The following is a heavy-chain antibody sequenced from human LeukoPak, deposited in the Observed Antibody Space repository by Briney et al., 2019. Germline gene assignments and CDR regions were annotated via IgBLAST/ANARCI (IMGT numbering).Heavy chain of an antibody. V-gene: IGHV4-39*07. CDR1: GGSISSSSYY. D-gene: IGHD3-10*01. CDR2: IYYSGST. Sequence: SETLSLTCTVSGGSISSSSYYWGWIRQPPGKGLEWIGSIYYSGSTYYNPSLKSRVTISVDTSKNQFSLKLSSVTAADTAVYYCARASSGDDSLLDYWGQGTLVTVSS. J-gene: IGHJ4*02. CDR3: ARASSGDDSLLDY.